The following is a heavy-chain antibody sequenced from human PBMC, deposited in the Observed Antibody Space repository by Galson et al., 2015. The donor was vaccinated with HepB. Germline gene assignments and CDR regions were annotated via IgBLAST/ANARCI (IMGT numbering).Heavy chain of an antibody. D-gene: IGHD3-10*01. CDR2: IYYSGTT. V-gene: IGHV4-31*03. Sequence: LSLTCTVSGGSIGTGGYHWTWIRQHPGKGLEWIGYIYYSGTTSYNPSLKSRVTISADTSKNQFSLKLTSVTAADTAVYYCARTDAFFFGTGSSPFDSWGQGTLVTVSS. J-gene: IGHJ4*02. CDR1: GGSIGTGGYH. CDR3: ARTDAFFFGTGSSPFDS.